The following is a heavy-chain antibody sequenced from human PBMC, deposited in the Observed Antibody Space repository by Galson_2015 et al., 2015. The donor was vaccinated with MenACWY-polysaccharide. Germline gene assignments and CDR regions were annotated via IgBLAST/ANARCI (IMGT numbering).Heavy chain of an antibody. D-gene: IGHD3-10*02. Sequence: SLRLSCAASGFSFRTYWMFWVRQAPGKGLEWVANIKEDGSEKYYVDSVKGRFTISRDNAKNSLYLQMNSLRAEDTAVYYCAREGSRIVFHAFDTWGQGTMVTVSS. CDR2: IKEDGSEK. V-gene: IGHV3-7*03. CDR1: GFSFRTYW. CDR3: AREGSRIVFHAFDT. J-gene: IGHJ3*02.